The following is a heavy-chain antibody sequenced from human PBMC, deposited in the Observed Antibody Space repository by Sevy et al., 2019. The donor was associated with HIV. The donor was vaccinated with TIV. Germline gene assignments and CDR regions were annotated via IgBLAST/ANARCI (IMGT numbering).Heavy chain of an antibody. Sequence: GGSLRLSCAASGFTFSSYWMHWVRQAPGKGLVWVSRINSDGSSTSYADSVKGRFTISRDNAKNTLYLQMNSLRAEDTAVYYCAREIHLNPNYYYYYGMDVWGPGTTVTVSS. J-gene: IGHJ6*02. CDR2: INSDGSST. CDR3: AREIHLNPNYYYYYGMDV. V-gene: IGHV3-74*01. D-gene: IGHD5-18*01. CDR1: GFTFSSYW.